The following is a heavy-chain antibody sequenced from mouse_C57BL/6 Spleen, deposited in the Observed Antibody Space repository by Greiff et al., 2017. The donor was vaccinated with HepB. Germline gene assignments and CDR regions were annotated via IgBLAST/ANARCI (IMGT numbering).Heavy chain of an antibody. J-gene: IGHJ4*01. CDR2: SRNKANDYTT. V-gene: IGHV7-1*01. CDR1: GFTFSDFY. D-gene: IGHD6-1*01. CDR3: ARDVAPYYAMDY. Sequence: EVKLVESGGGLVQSGRSLRLSCATSGFTFSDFYMEWVRQAPGKGLEWIAASRNKANDYTTEYSASVKGRFIVSRDTSQSILYLQMNALRAEDTAIYYCARDVAPYYAMDYWGQGTSVTVSS.